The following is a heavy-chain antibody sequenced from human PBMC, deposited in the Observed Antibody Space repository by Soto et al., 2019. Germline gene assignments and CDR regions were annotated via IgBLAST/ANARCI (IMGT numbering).Heavy chain of an antibody. CDR2: ISAYNDNT. Sequence: ASLKVYCKTLGCTFTTYGISGVRHTPGQGLEWMGWISAYNDNTNYAQKLQGRVTMTTDTSTSTAYMELRSLRFDDTAVYYCARDDSSGPGRFEPWGQGTPVTVSS. CDR3: ARDDSSGPGRFEP. J-gene: IGHJ5*02. CDR1: GCTFTTYG. D-gene: IGHD3-22*01. V-gene: IGHV1-18*01.